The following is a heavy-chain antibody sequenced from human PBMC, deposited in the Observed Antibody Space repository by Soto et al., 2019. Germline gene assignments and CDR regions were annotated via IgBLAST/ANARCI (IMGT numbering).Heavy chain of an antibody. V-gene: IGHV5-51*01. D-gene: IGHD2-15*01. J-gene: IGHJ6*02. Sequence: GESLKISCKGAGYTFTNHWIGWVRQMPGKGLKWVGVIYAGDSDTRYSPSFQGQVTISADKAISTAYLQWNSLKASDRAIYYCARHGCSGAICYSFFGWYPYNMDVWGQGTTVTVSS. CDR2: IYAGDSDT. CDR1: GYTFTNHW. CDR3: ARHGCSGAICYSFFGWYPYNMDV.